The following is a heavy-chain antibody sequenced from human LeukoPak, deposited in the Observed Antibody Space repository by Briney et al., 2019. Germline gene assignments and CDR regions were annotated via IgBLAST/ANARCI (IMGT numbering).Heavy chain of an antibody. CDR1: GFTFSSSG. D-gene: IGHD3-9*01. CDR2: IRYDASNK. V-gene: IGHV3-30*02. J-gene: IGHJ4*02. CDR3: ASDILTGRTAY. Sequence: PGGSLRLSCAASGFTFSSSGMHWVRQAPGKGLEWVAFIRYDASNKYYADSVEGRFTISRDNSKNTLYLQMNSLRVDDTAVYYCASDILTGRTAYWGQGTLVTVSS.